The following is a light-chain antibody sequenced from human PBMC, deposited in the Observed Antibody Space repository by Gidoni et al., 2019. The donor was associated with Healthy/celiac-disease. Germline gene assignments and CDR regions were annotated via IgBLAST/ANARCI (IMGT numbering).Light chain of an antibody. Sequence: DIQMTQSPSSLSASVGDRVTSTCQASQDISTYLNWYQQEPGKAPKLLIYDASNLETGVPSRFSGSGSGTDFTFTISSLQPEDIATYYCQQYDNLPLTFGGGTKVEIK. J-gene: IGKJ4*01. CDR3: QQYDNLPLT. V-gene: IGKV1-33*01. CDR2: DAS. CDR1: QDISTY.